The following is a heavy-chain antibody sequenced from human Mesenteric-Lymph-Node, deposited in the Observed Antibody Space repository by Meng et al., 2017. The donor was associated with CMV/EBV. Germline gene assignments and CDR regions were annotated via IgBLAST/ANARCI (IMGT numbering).Heavy chain of an antibody. CDR3: ARGRLLRYFDWLSDYYYYGMDV. CDR1: GYTFTGYY. D-gene: IGHD3-9*01. J-gene: IGHJ6*02. V-gene: IGHV1-2*02. CDR2: INPNSGGT. Sequence: ASVKVSCKASGYTFTGYYMHWVRQAPGQGLEWMGWINPNSGGTNYAQKFQGRVTITRNTSISTAYMELSSLRSEDTAVYYCARGRLLRYFDWLSDYYYYGMDVWGQGTTVTVSS.